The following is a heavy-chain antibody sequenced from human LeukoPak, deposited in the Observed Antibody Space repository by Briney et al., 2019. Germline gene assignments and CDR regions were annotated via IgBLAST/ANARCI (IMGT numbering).Heavy chain of an antibody. CDR3: ARFSENFGILTGRKYYFDY. V-gene: IGHV4-4*02. D-gene: IGHD3-9*01. CDR1: GGSISSSNW. J-gene: IGHJ4*02. CDR2: IYHSGST. Sequence: PSETLSLTCAVSGGSISSSNWWSWVRQPPGKGLEWIGEIYHSGSTNYNPSLKSRVTISVDKSKNQFSLKLSSVTAADTAVYYCARFSENFGILTGRKYYFDYWGQGTLVTVSS.